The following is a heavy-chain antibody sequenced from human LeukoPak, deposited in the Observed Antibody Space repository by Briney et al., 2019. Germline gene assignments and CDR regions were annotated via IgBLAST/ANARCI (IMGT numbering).Heavy chain of an antibody. CDR3: ANPRYDSSGYYYVD. V-gene: IGHV1-3*01. CDR2: INGGSGNT. J-gene: IGHJ4*02. Sequence: ASVKVSCKASGYTFTDYTMHWLRQAPGQRLDWMGWINGGSGNTKYSPEFQGRVAITRDTSASTAYMELSSLRSEDTAVYYCANPRYDSSGYYYVDWGQGTLVTVSS. D-gene: IGHD3-22*01. CDR1: GYTFTDYT.